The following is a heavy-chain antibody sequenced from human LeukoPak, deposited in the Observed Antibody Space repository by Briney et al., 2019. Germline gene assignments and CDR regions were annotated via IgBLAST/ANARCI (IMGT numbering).Heavy chain of an antibody. J-gene: IGHJ4*02. CDR1: VGSISSGGYY. D-gene: IGHD5-24*01. CDR3: ARVRRDGYNYDY. CDR2: IYYSGST. V-gene: IGHV4-31*03. Sequence: SQTLSLTCTVSVGSISSGGYYWSWVRQHPGKGLEWIGYIYYSGSTYYNPSLKSRVTISVYTSKNQLSLKLSSVTAAAPAVYYCARVRRDGYNYDYWGQGTLVTVSS.